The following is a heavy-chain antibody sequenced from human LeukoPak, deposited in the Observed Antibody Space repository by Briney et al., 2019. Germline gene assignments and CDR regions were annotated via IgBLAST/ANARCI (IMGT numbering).Heavy chain of an antibody. V-gene: IGHV1-69*13. Sequence: SVKVSCKASGGTFSSYAISWVRQAPGQGLEWMGGIIPIFGTANYAQKFQGRVTITADESTSTAYMELSSLRSEDTAVYHCARGALITMINNWFDPWGQGTLVTVSS. D-gene: IGHD3-22*01. J-gene: IGHJ5*02. CDR3: ARGALITMINNWFDP. CDR1: GGTFSSYA. CDR2: IIPIFGTA.